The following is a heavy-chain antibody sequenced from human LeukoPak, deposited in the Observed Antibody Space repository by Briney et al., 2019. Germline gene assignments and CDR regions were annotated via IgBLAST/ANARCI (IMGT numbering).Heavy chain of an antibody. CDR2: INPNSGGT. Sequence: GASVKVSCKASGYTFTGYYMHWVRQAPGQGLEWMGWINPNSGGTNYAQKFQGRVTMTRDTSISTAYMELSRLRSDDTAVYYCARHIAVAGTSSSDYWGQGTLVTVSS. CDR3: ARHIAVAGTSSSDY. CDR1: GYTFTGYY. D-gene: IGHD6-19*01. J-gene: IGHJ4*02. V-gene: IGHV1-2*02.